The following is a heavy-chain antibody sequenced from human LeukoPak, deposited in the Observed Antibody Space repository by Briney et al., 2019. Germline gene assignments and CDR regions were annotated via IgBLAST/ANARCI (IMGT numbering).Heavy chain of an antibody. D-gene: IGHD1-1*01. CDR2: IIPIFGTA. CDR3: ARGTGKLALFDY. Sequence: SVKVSCKASGGTFSSYAISWVRQAPGQGLEWMGGIIPIFGTANYAQKFQGRVTITADKSTSTAYMELSSLRSEDTDVYYCARGTGKLALFDYWGQGTLVTVSS. J-gene: IGHJ4*02. V-gene: IGHV1-69*06. CDR1: GGTFSSYA.